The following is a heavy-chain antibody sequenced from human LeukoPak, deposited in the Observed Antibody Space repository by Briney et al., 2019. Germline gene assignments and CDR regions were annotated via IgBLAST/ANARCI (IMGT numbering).Heavy chain of an antibody. Sequence: SETLSLTCTVSGGSISSYYWSWIRQPPGKGLEWIGYIYYSGSTNYNPSLKSRATISVDTSKNQFSLKLSSVTAADTAVYYCAREGSGSYLFSVGDAFDIWGQGTMVTVSS. CDR1: GGSISSYY. CDR2: IYYSGST. CDR3: AREGSGSYLFSVGDAFDI. V-gene: IGHV4-59*01. D-gene: IGHD1-26*01. J-gene: IGHJ3*02.